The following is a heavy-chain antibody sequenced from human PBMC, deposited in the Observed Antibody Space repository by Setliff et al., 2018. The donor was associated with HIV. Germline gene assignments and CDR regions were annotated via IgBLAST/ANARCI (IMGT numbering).Heavy chain of an antibody. CDR3: ARVRCSGANCFNWFDF. Sequence: VSCKASGYSFSNFAIHWVRQAPGQRLEWLGWINAGSGNTRYSQKFQDRLTITRDTSARTVYMELSSLKSEDTAVYYCARVRCSGANCFNWFDFWGQGTPVTVSS. CDR1: GYSFSNFA. V-gene: IGHV1-3*01. D-gene: IGHD2-15*01. J-gene: IGHJ5*01. CDR2: INAGSGNT.